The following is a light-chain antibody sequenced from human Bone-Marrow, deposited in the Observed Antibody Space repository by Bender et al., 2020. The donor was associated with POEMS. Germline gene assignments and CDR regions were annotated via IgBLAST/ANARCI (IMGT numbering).Light chain of an antibody. CDR1: INDVGHYHL. Sequence: QSALTQPASVSASPGQSITISCTGTINDVGHYHLVSWYQQHPGKAPKLMIYEVNKRPSGVPDRFSGSKSGNTAALTSSGLEAEDEADYDCCSYAGTYTPWVFGGGTKLTVL. CDR3: CSYAGTYTPWV. CDR2: EVN. J-gene: IGLJ3*02. V-gene: IGLV2-23*02.